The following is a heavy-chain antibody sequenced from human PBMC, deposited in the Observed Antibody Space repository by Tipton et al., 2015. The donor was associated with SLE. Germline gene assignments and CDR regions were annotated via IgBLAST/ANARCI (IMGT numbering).Heavy chain of an antibody. J-gene: IGHJ4*02. CDR2: INHSGGI. V-gene: IGHV4-34*01. D-gene: IGHD3-3*01. CDR3: ARDPYDSWSDYQATFDY. CDR1: GGSFSGYY. Sequence: TLSLTCAVYGGSFSGYYWTWIRQPPGKGLEWIGEINHSGGIKYNPSLKSRVTMSVDTSKNQFSLKLTSVTAADTAVYYCARDPYDSWSDYQATFDYWGQGTLVTVSP.